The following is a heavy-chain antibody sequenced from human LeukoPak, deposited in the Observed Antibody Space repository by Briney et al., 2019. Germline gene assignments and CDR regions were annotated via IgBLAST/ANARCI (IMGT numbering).Heavy chain of an antibody. CDR2: MYQSGSS. CDR1: GYSITSGYY. CDR3: ARSNGNFDAFDI. Sequence: SETLSPTCSVSGYSITSGYYWGWIRQPPGKGLEWIATMYQSGSSYYNPSLKGRVTISRDTSKNQLSLKLSSVTAADTALYYCARSNGNFDAFDIWGQGTMVTVSS. V-gene: IGHV4-38-2*02. D-gene: IGHD1-7*01. J-gene: IGHJ3*02.